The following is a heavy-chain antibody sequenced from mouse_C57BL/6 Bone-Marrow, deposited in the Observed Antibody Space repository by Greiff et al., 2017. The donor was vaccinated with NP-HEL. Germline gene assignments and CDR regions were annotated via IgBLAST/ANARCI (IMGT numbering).Heavy chain of an antibody. V-gene: IGHV2-6-1*01. J-gene: IGHJ3*01. CDR1: GFSFTSSG. CDR3: ARQRFAY. CDR2: IWSDGST. Sequence: VHLVESGPGLVAPSQSLSITCTVSGFSFTSSGVHLVRPPPGTVLELLVVIWSDGSTTYNSALKSRMSISKDNSKSQVFLKMNSLQTDDTAMYYCARQRFAYWGQGTLVTVSA.